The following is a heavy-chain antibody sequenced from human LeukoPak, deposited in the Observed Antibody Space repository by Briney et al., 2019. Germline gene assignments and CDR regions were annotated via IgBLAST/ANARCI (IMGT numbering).Heavy chain of an antibody. V-gene: IGHV3-30-3*01. J-gene: IGHJ6*02. CDR2: ISYDGSNK. CDR3: ARGLHYYYYGMDV. CDR1: GFTFSSYT. D-gene: IGHD3-10*01. Sequence: PGGSLRLSCAASGFTFSSYTIHWVRQAPGKGLEWVAVISYDGSNKYYADSVKGRFTISRDNSKNTLYLQMNSLRAEDTAVYYCARGLHYYYYGMDVWGQGTTVTVSS.